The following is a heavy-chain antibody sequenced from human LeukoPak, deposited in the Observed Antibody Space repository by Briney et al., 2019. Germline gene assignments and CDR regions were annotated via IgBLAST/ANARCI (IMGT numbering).Heavy chain of an antibody. J-gene: IGHJ4*02. CDR3: ARSSGYDDYFDY. CDR2: IYYGGST. D-gene: IGHD5-12*01. Sequence: SETLSLTCTVSGGSISSSSYYWGWIRQPPGKGLEWIGSIYYGGSTYYNPSLKSRVTISVDTSKNQFSLKLSSVTAADTAVYYCARSSGYDDYFDYWGQGTLVTVSS. V-gene: IGHV4-39*07. CDR1: GGSISSSSYY.